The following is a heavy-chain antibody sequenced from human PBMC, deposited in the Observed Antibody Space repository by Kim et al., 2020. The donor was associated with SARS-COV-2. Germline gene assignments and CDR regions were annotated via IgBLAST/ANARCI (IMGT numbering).Heavy chain of an antibody. Sequence: GGSLRLSCAASGFIFNNNAITWVRQAPGRGLEWVSSLGGDGATWYANSVKGRFTISRDKSKNTLYLQMTGLRAEDTAVYFCVKDIFHWQHDFWGQGTQVT. V-gene: IGHV3-23*01. CDR2: LGGDGAT. CDR3: VKDIFHWQHDF. J-gene: IGHJ4*02. D-gene: IGHD3-9*01. CDR1: GFIFNNNA.